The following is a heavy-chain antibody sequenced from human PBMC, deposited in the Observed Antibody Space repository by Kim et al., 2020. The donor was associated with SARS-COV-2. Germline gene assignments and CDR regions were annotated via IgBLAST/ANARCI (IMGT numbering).Heavy chain of an antibody. V-gene: IGHV3-30*02. D-gene: IGHD3-10*01. J-gene: IGHJ4*02. CDR3: AKGPVYGSGPDN. Sequence: YYADSVKGRFIVSRDNSKNTLYVQMNSLRPEDTAVYYCAKGPVYGSGPDNWGQGTLVTVSS.